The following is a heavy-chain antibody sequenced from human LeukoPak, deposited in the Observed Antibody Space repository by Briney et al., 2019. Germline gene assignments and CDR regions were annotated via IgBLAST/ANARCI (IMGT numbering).Heavy chain of an antibody. V-gene: IGHV1-69*01. CDR1: GGTFSSYA. Sequence: SVKVSCKASGGTFSSYAISWVRQAPGQGLEWMGGIIPIFGTANYAQKFQGRVTITADESTSTAYMELSSLRSEDTAVYYCARRGIITSYAFEIWGQGAMVTVSS. CDR3: ARRGIITSYAFEI. D-gene: IGHD6-6*01. CDR2: IIPIFGTA. J-gene: IGHJ3*02.